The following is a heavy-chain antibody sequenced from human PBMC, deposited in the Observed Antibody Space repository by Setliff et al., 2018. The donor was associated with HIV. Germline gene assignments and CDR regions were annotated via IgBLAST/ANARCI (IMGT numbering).Heavy chain of an antibody. CDR2: IYYLGNT. V-gene: IGHV4-30-4*08. CDR3: ARPHTGRGGGAWFDP. Sequence: SETLSLTCTVSGDSISSGAYYWNWIRQYPGKGLEWIGYIYYLGNTYYNPSLKSRVTVSVDTSKNQFSLTLRSVTAADTAVYYCARPHTGRGGGAWFDPWGQGTLVTVSS. D-gene: IGHD1-1*01. CDR1: GDSISSGAYY. J-gene: IGHJ5*02.